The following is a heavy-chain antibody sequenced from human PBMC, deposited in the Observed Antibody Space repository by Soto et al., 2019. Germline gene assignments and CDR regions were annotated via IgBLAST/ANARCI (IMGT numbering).Heavy chain of an antibody. D-gene: IGHD2-2*01. CDR2: IYPGDSDT. V-gene: IGHV5-51*01. Sequence: EVQLVQSGAEVKKPGESLKISCKGSGYSFTSYWIGWVRQMPGKGLEWMGIIYPGDSDTRYSPSFQGQVTISADKSISTAYLQWSSLKASDTAMYYCARWQGCSSTSCYHAGPPYYYYGMDVWGQGTTVTVSS. J-gene: IGHJ6*02. CDR1: GYSFTSYW. CDR3: ARWQGCSSTSCYHAGPPYYYYGMDV.